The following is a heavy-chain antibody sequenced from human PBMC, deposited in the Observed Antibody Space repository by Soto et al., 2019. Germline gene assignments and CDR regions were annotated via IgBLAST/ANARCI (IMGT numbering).Heavy chain of an antibody. CDR2: ISYDGYLK. D-gene: IGHD3-10*01. V-gene: IGHV3-30*18. CDR1: GFTFSTYG. Sequence: GGSLRLSCAASGFTFSTYGMQWVRQAPGKGLEWVAVISYDGYLKYYVDAVKGRFTVARDNSKNTLFLEMNSLRVEDTAVYFCAKDFKVSGSHYGTLNYYYGMDVWGQGTTVTAP. J-gene: IGHJ6*02. CDR3: AKDFKVSGSHYGTLNYYYGMDV.